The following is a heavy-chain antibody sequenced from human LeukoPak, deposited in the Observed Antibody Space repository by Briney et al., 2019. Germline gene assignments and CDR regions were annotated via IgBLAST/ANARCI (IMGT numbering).Heavy chain of an antibody. J-gene: IGHJ3*02. CDR1: GFTFDDYA. D-gene: IGHD5-12*01. CDR2: ISWNSGSI. Sequence: GRSLRLSCAASGFTFDDYAMHWVRQAPGKGLEWVSGISWNSGSIGYADSVKGRFTISRDNAKNSLYLQMNSLRAEDTALYYCAKDLRYSGYDLYAFDIWGQGTMVTVSS. CDR3: AKDLRYSGYDLYAFDI. V-gene: IGHV3-9*01.